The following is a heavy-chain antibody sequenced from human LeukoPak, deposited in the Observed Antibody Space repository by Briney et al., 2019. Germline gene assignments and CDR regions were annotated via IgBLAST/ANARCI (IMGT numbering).Heavy chain of an antibody. J-gene: IGHJ3*02. D-gene: IGHD4-17*01. Sequence: LRLSCAASGFTFSNYIMHWIRQPPGKGLEWIGEINHSGSTNYNPSLKSRVTLSLDTSKNQFSLKLSSVTAADTAVYYCARQTTVTTFAFDIWGQGTMVTVSS. CDR2: INHSGST. CDR1: GFTFSNYI. CDR3: ARQTTVTTFAFDI. V-gene: IGHV4-34*01.